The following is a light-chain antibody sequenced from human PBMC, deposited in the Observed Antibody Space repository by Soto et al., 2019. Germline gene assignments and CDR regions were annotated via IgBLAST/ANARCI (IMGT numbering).Light chain of an antibody. Sequence: DIVMTQSPDSLAVSLGERATINCKSSQSVLYSPNNKNYLAWYQHKPGQPPKMLIYWASIRESGVPDRFSGSGSGTDFTLTIGSLQSEDVAVYYCQQYYTNSWSFGQGTKVEIK. V-gene: IGKV4-1*01. CDR1: QSVLYSPNNKNY. J-gene: IGKJ1*01. CDR2: WAS. CDR3: QQYYTNSWS.